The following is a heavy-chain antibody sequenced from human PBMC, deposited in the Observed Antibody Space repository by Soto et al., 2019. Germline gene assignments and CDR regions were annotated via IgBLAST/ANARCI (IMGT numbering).Heavy chain of an antibody. Sequence: EVQLVESGGGLVQPGGSLILSCAASGFTFNTYHMNWVRQAPGKGLEWVSYIHSGGSRIYYADSVKGRFTISRDKGKNSLFLQMNILGAGDTAVYYCARYCTTETTNYHYAVEVWGQGTKVTVSS. CDR3: ARYCTTETTNYHYAVEV. D-gene: IGHD4-17*01. V-gene: IGHV3-48*03. J-gene: IGHJ6*02. CDR2: IHSGGSRI. CDR1: GFTFNTYH.